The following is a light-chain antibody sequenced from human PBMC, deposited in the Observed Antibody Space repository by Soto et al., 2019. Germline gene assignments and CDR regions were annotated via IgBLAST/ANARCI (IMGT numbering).Light chain of an antibody. J-gene: IGKJ4*01. CDR3: QQYNKFPSLS. CDR1: QSVSSN. V-gene: IGKV3-15*01. Sequence: EIVMTQSPATLSVPPGEIATLSCRASQSVSSNLAWYQQKRGQAPRLLIYGASTRATGIPARFSGSGSGTEFTLTIGSLQSEDFAVDYCQQYNKFPSLSFGGGTKVDI. CDR2: GAS.